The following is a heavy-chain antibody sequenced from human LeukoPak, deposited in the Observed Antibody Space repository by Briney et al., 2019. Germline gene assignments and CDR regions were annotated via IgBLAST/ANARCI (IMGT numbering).Heavy chain of an antibody. V-gene: IGHV3-48*01. Sequence: PGGSLRLSCAASGFTFSDYSMNWVRQAPGKGLEWISYVGISSGSTKYADSVKGRFTISGDKAKNSLYLQMNSLRVEDTAVYYCARDTKYAFDNWGQGTLVTVSS. CDR2: VGISSGST. CDR3: ARDTKYAFDN. CDR1: GFTFSDYS. D-gene: IGHD2-2*01. J-gene: IGHJ4*02.